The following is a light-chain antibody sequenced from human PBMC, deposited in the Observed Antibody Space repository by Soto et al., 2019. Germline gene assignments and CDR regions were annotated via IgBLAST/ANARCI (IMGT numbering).Light chain of an antibody. CDR3: SSYTSSSTLVV. V-gene: IGLV2-14*02. J-gene: IGLJ2*01. Sequence: QSVLTQPASVSASPGQSITISCTGTDSDVGSHNLVSWYQLHPGKAPKLMIYEVTKRPSGVTNRFSGSKSGNTASLTIAGLQAEDEADYYCSSYTSSSTLVVFGGGTQLTVL. CDR2: EVT. CDR1: DSDVGSHNL.